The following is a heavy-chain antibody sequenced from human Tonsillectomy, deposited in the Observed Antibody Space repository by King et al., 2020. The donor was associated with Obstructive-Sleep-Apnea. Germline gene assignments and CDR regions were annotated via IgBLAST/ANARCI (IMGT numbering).Heavy chain of an antibody. J-gene: IGHJ2*01. CDR3: ARISPYFRLPSYWYFDL. V-gene: IGHV3-7*01. CDR2: INQDGSGK. Sequence: VQLVESGGGLVQPGGSLRLSCAASGFTFSRYWMSWVRQAPGKGLEWVANINQDGSGKHYVDSVKGRFTISRDNAKNSLYLQMNSLRADNTAVYYCARISPYFRLPSYWYFDLWGRGTLVTVSS. D-gene: IGHD3-9*01. CDR1: GFTFSRYW.